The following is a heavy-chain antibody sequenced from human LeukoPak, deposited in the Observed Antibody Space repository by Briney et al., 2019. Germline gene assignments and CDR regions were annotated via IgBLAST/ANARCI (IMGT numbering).Heavy chain of an antibody. CDR3: ARDLSYGPLNPLFDY. CDR1: GYTFTGYY. V-gene: IGHV1-2*02. Sequence: ASVKVSCKASGYTFTGYYMHWVRQAPGQGLEWMGWINPNSGGTNYAQKFQGRVTMTRDTSISTAYMELSRLRSDDTAVYYCARDLSYGPLNPLFDYWGQGTLVTVSS. D-gene: IGHD5-18*01. J-gene: IGHJ4*02. CDR2: INPNSGGT.